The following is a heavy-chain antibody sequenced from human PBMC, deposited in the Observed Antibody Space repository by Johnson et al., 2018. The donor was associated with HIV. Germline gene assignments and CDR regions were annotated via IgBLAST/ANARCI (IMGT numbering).Heavy chain of an antibody. CDR1: GFTFSSYA. CDR3: ASYCSGGSCYRRSPSDAFDI. D-gene: IGHD2-15*01. CDR2: ISGSGGST. J-gene: IGHJ3*02. V-gene: IGHV3-23*04. Sequence: VQLVESGGGLVQPGGSLRLSCAASGFTFSSYAMSWVRQAPGRGLEWVSAISGSGGSTYYSDSVKGRFTISRDNSKNTLYLQMNSLRAEDTAVYYCASYCSGGSCYRRSPSDAFDIWGKGTKVTVSS.